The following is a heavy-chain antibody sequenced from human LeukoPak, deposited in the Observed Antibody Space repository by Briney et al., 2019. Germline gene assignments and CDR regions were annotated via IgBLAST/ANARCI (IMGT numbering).Heavy chain of an antibody. CDR3: ARDVEVQILDNHYYYMDV. J-gene: IGHJ6*03. Sequence: GATVKVSCKASGYTFTSYYMHWVRQAPGQGLEWMGIINPSGGSTSYAQKFQGRVTMTRDTSTSTVYMELSSLRSEDTAVYYCARDVEVQILDNHYYYMDVWGKGTTVTVSS. CDR2: INPSGGST. D-gene: IGHD5-24*01. V-gene: IGHV1-46*01. CDR1: GYTFTSYY.